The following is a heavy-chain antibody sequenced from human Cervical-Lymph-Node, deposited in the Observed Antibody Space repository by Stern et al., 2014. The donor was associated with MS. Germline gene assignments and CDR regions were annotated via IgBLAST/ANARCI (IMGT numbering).Heavy chain of an antibody. V-gene: IGHV4-4*02. J-gene: IGHJ4*02. CDR3: TRNGYYCLDS. CDR1: GGSISGTAW. Sequence: QVQLQESGPGLVKPAGTLSLTCAVSGGSISGTAWWSWVRQPPGKGLEWIGKIYQSGSTNYNPSLKSRVTISLGKSKNQFSLNLSSVTAADTAVYYCTRNGYYCLDSWGQGTLVTVSS. D-gene: IGHD4-17*01. CDR2: IYQSGST.